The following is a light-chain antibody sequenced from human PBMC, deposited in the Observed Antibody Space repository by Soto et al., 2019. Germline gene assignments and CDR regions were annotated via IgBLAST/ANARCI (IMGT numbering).Light chain of an antibody. CDR3: QQYNNWPIT. V-gene: IGKV3-15*01. CDR1: QSVSSSY. J-gene: IGKJ5*01. CDR2: GAS. Sequence: EIVLTQSPGTLSLSPGERATLSCRASQSVSSSYLAWYQQKPGQAPRLLIYGASTRATGIPARFTGSGSGTEFTLTISSLQSEDFAVYYCQQYNNWPITFGPGTLLE.